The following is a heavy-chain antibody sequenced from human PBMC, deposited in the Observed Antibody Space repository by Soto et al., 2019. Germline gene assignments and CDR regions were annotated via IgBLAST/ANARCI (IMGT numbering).Heavy chain of an antibody. CDR1: GGTFSSYA. CDR2: IIPIFGTA. J-gene: IGHJ4*02. Sequence: RASVKVSCKASGGTFSSYAISWVRQAPGQGLEWMGGIIPIFGTANYAQKFQGRVTSTADKSTSTSYMELSSLRSEDTAVYYCASSYDFWSGYYKTLDYWGQGTLVTVSS. CDR3: ASSYDFWSGYYKTLDY. V-gene: IGHV1-69*06. D-gene: IGHD3-3*01.